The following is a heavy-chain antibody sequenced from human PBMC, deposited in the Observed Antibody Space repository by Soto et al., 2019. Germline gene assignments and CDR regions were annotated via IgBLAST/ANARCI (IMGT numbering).Heavy chain of an antibody. CDR1: GFTFSSST. J-gene: IGHJ4*02. D-gene: IGHD1-26*01. CDR2: ISSDENNK. CDR3: ARGGGGKWEP. Sequence: QVQLVESGGGVVQPGRSLRLSCAASGFTFSSSTMYWVRQAPGKGLEWMAIISSDENNKYYADSVKGRFIISRDNSKNTLYLQINSLRAEDTAVYYCARGGGGKWEPWGQGTLVTVSS. V-gene: IGHV3-30-3*01.